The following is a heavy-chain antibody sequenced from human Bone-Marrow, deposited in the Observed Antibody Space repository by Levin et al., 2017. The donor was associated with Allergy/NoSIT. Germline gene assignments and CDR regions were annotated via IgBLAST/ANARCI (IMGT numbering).Heavy chain of an antibody. CDR2: IHSNGYT. CDR3: AGATWGGTPDIRWFDS. CDR1: GGSISGYF. D-gene: IGHD7-27*01. J-gene: IGHJ5*01. Sequence: ASETLSLTCTVSGGSISGYFWTWIRQPAGKGLDWIGRIHSNGYTNYNSSLQSRVTLSVDTSKNQVSLKLTPVTAADTAVCYCAGATWGGTPDIRWFDSWGQGTLVTVSS. V-gene: IGHV4-4*07.